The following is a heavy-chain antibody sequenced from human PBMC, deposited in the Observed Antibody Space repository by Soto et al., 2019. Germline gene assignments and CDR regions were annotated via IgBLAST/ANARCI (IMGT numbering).Heavy chain of an antibody. Sequence: QPGGSLRLSCAASGFIFKMYWMHWVRQSPGKGLVWISRIYNDGTYSDYADSVRGRFTISRDNVNDTLYLQMNNLRAEDSGLYYCTRGPRPTSTGTGAYWGQGTQVTVSS. J-gene: IGHJ4*02. D-gene: IGHD3-10*01. CDR3: TRGPRPTSTGTGAY. CDR2: IYNDGTYS. V-gene: IGHV3-74*01. CDR1: GFIFKMYW.